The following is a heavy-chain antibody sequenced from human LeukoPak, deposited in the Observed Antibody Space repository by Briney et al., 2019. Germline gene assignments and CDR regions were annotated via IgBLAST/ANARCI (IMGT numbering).Heavy chain of an antibody. J-gene: IGHJ4*02. D-gene: IGHD3-22*01. Sequence: GASVKVSCKASGYTFTSYDINWVRQATGQGLEWMGWMNPNSGNTGYAQKFQGRVTITRNTSISTAYMGLSSLRSEDTAVYYCARGTYYYDSSGYYRYRIFDYWGQGTLVTVSS. CDR1: GYTFTSYD. CDR3: ARGTYYYDSSGYYRYRIFDY. CDR2: MNPNSGNT. V-gene: IGHV1-8*03.